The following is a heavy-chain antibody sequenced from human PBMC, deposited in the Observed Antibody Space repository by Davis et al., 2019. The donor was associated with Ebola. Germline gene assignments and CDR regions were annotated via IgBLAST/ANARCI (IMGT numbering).Heavy chain of an antibody. Sequence: SETLSLTCTVSSVSISDYYWSWIRQSPGKGLEWIGEIYHGGNTNYNPSLKSRVTISVDKSKNQFSLKLSSVTAADTAVYYCARDYYDSSGYLYYFESWGQGTLVTAST. V-gene: IGHV4-59*12. CDR2: IYHGGNT. J-gene: IGHJ4*02. CDR1: SVSISDYY. D-gene: IGHD3-22*01. CDR3: ARDYYDSSGYLYYFES.